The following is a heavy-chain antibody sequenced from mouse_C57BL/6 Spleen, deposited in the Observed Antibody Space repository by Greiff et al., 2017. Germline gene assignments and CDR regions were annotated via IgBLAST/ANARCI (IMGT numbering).Heavy chain of an antibody. CDR3: ARDYDYDERTWFAY. J-gene: IGHJ3*01. D-gene: IGHD2-4*01. CDR2: INPNNGGT. V-gene: IGHV1-22*01. Sequence: EVQLQQSGPELVKPGASVKMSCKASGYTFTDYNMHWVKQSHGKSLEWIGYINPNNGGTSYNQKFKGKATLTVNKSSSTAYMELRSLTSEDSAVYYCARDYDYDERTWFAYWGQGTLVTVSA. CDR1: GYTFTDYN.